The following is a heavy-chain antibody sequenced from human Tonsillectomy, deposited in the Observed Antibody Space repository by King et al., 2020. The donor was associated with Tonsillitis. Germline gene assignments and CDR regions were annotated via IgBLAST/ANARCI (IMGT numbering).Heavy chain of an antibody. Sequence: QVQLVESGAEVKKPEASVKVSCKASGYTFTTYRISWVRQATGQGLEWRGWNSLYNGNTNYAQKLQGRVTMTTDTSTSTAYIELRSLRSDDTAVFYCAGARSDESREYWGQGTLVTVSS. CDR1: GYTFTTYR. CDR3: AGARSDESREY. CDR2: NSLYNGNT. J-gene: IGHJ4*02. V-gene: IGHV1-18*01. D-gene: IGHD3-22*01.